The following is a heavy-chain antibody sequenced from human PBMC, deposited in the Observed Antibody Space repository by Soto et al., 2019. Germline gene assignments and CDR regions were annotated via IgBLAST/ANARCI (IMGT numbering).Heavy chain of an antibody. V-gene: IGHV3-33*01. J-gene: IGHJ4*02. CDR3: ARDAAKDCLGGSGGSCYLDY. CDR1: GFTFSSYG. D-gene: IGHD2-15*01. CDR2: IWYDGSNK. Sequence: QVQLVESGGGVVQPGRSLRLSCAASGFTFSSYGMHWVRQAPGKGLEWVAIIWYDGSNKYYADSVKGRFTISRDNSKNTLYLQRNSLRAEGTAVYYCARDAAKDCLGGSGGSCYLDYWGQGNLVTVSS.